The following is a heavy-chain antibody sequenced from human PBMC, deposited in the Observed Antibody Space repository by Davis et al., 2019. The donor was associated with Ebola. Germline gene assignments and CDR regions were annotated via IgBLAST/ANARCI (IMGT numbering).Heavy chain of an antibody. Sequence: PGGSLRLSCAASGFTFSDYYMSWIRQAPGKGLEWVSYISSSGSTIYYADSVKGRFTISRDNAKNSLYLQMNSLRAEDTAVYYCARARIAAAGDDAFDIWGQGTMVTVSS. CDR1: GFTFSDYY. CDR3: ARARIAAAGDDAFDI. J-gene: IGHJ3*02. CDR2: ISSSGSTI. V-gene: IGHV3-11*04. D-gene: IGHD6-13*01.